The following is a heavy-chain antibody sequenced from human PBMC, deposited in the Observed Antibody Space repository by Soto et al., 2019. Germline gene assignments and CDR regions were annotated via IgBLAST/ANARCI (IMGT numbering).Heavy chain of an antibody. CDR2: ISWHSGTI. D-gene: IGHD1-1*01. V-gene: IGHV3-9*01. CDR1: GFSFRNYG. CDR3: VEEERSSNYKYYFGS. J-gene: IGHJ4*02. Sequence: GGSLRLSCAASGFSFRNYGMHWVRRVPGKGLEWVSGISWHSGTIGYSDSVRGRFTISRDNAKNSLYLQMNSLRPEDTALYYCVEEERSSNYKYYFGSCGQRTLVTVSS.